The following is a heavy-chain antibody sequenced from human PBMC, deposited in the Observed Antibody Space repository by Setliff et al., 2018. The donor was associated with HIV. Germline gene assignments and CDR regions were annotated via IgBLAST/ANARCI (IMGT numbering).Heavy chain of an antibody. J-gene: IGHJ4*02. D-gene: IGHD4-17*01. Sequence: ASVKVSCKASGYTFTSYAISWVRQAPGQGLEWMGWISAYSCNTHYAQRLQDRVTMTTDTSTSTAYMDLRSLRSDDMAVYYCARHPSGWYGDYFFDYWGQGTLVTVSS. CDR1: GYTFTSYA. CDR2: ISAYSCNT. V-gene: IGHV1-18*03. CDR3: ARHPSGWYGDYFFDY.